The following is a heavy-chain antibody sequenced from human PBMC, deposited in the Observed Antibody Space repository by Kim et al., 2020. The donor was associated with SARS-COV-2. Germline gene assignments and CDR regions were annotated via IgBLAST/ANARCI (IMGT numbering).Heavy chain of an antibody. CDR3: ARDYCSSTSCYDKLLDY. V-gene: IGHV1-8*01. D-gene: IGHD2-2*01. CDR1: GYTFTSYD. J-gene: IGHJ4*02. CDR2: MNPNSGNT. Sequence: ASVKVSCKASGYTFTSYDINWVRQATGQGLEWMGWMNPNSGNTGYAQKFQGRVTMTRNTSISTAYMELSSLRSEDTAVYYCARDYCSSTSCYDKLLDYWGQGTLVTVSS.